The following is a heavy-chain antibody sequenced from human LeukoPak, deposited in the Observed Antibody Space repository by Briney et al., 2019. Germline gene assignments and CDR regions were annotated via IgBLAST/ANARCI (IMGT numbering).Heavy chain of an antibody. CDR2: TYYRSKWYY. J-gene: IGHJ4*02. V-gene: IGHV6-1*01. CDR1: GDSVSSNSAA. Sequence: SQTLSLTCAISGDSVSSNSAAWNWIRQSPSRGLKWLGRTYYRSKWYYDYAVSVKSRISINPDTSKNQFSLQLNSVTPEDTAVYYCAREDTYYDFWSGYGVYYFDYWGQGTLVTVSS. D-gene: IGHD3-3*01. CDR3: AREDTYYDFWSGYGVYYFDY.